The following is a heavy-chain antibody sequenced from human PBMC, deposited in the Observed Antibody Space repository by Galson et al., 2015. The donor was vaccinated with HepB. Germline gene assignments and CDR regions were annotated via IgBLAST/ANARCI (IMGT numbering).Heavy chain of an antibody. V-gene: IGHV1-24*01. D-gene: IGHD7-27*01. CDR1: GYTLSELS. CDR3: TTELGGYFDY. J-gene: IGHJ4*02. CDR2: FDPEDGET. Sequence: SVKVSCKVSGYTLSELSMHWVRQAPGKGLEWMGRFDPEDGETIYAQNFQGRVTMTEDTSTDTAYMEMSSLRSEDTAVYYCTTELGGYFDYWGQGTLVTVSS.